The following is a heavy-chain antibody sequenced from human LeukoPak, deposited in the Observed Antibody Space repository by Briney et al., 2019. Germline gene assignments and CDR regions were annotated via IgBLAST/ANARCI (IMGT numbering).Heavy chain of an antibody. CDR1: GGTFSSYA. CDR2: IIPIFGTA. CDR3: ARGGRVLRFLESIWDNWFDH. D-gene: IGHD3-3*01. J-gene: IGHJ5*02. Sequence: GSSVKVSCKASGGTFSSYAISWVRQAPGQGVEWMGGIIPIFGTAKYAQKFQGRVTITTDESTSTAYMELSSLRSEDTAVYYCARGGRVLRFLESIWDNWFDHWGQGTLVTVSS. V-gene: IGHV1-69*05.